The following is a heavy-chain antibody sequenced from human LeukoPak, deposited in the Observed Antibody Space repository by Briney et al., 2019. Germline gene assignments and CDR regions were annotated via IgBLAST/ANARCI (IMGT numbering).Heavy chain of an antibody. D-gene: IGHD6-6*01. CDR3: ARVHRIAARSRYYFDY. CDR2: INHSGST. Sequence: SETLSLTCAVYGGSFSGYYWSWIRQPPGKGLERIGEINHSGSTNYSPSLKRRVTISVDTSKNQSSLKLSSVTAADTAVYYCARVHRIAARSRYYFDYWGQGTLVTVSS. J-gene: IGHJ4*02. CDR1: GGSFSGYY. V-gene: IGHV4-34*01.